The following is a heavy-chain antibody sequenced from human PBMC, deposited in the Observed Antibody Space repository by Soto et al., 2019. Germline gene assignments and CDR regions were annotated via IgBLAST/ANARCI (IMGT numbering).Heavy chain of an antibody. CDR2: ISGSGGST. V-gene: IGHV3-23*01. D-gene: IGHD3-3*01. J-gene: IGHJ4*02. CDR1: GFTFSSYW. Sequence: GGSLRLSCAASGFTFSSYWIHWVRQAPGKGLVWVSGISGSGGSTYYADSVKGRFTISRDNSKNTLYLQMNSLRAEDTAVYYCAKGAYPTRITIFGVVSIDWGQGTLVTVSS. CDR3: AKGAYPTRITIFGVVSID.